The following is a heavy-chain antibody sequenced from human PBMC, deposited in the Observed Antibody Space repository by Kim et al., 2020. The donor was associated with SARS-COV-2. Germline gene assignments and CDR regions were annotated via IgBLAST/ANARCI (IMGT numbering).Heavy chain of an antibody. J-gene: IGHJ4*02. D-gene: IGHD2-15*01. Sequence: VKGRFTIARDNSKNTLYLQMNSLRAEDTAVYYCARGGGVVVAATGRYFDYWGQGTLVTVSS. V-gene: IGHV3-30*01. CDR3: ARGGGVVVAATGRYFDY.